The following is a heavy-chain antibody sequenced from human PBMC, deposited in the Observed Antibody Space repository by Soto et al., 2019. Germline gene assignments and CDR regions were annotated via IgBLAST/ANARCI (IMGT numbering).Heavy chain of an antibody. CDR3: ARDHPMVRGVTPIYYFDY. D-gene: IGHD3-10*01. J-gene: IGHJ4*02. V-gene: IGHV1-69*13. Sequence: ASVKVSCKASGGTFSSYAISWVRQAPGQGLEWMGGIIPIFGTANYAQKFQGRVTITADESTSTAYMELSSLRSEDTAVYYFARDHPMVRGVTPIYYFDYWGQGTLVTVSS. CDR2: IIPIFGTA. CDR1: GGTFSSYA.